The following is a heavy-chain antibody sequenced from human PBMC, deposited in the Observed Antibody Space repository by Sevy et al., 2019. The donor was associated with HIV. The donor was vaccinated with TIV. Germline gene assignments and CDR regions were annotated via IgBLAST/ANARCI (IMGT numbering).Heavy chain of an antibody. CDR2: ISGSGYLT. J-gene: IGHJ4*02. D-gene: IGHD3-22*01. V-gene: IGHV3-23*01. CDR1: GFTFSSYA. CDR3: AKEGGGYYYDSSGLFDY. Sequence: GESLKISCAASGFTFSSYAMSWVRQAPGKGLEWVSAISGSGYLTYYTDSVKGRFTISRDNSKNTLYLQMNSLRAEETAVYYCAKEGGGYYYDSSGLFDYWGQGTLVTVSS.